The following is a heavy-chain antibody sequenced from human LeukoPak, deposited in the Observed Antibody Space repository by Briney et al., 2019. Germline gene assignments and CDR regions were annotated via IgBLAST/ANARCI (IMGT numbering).Heavy chain of an antibody. Sequence: PSETLSLTCAVYGLYYSRYYWSWLRQSPGKGLEWIADIDHRGDTNYNPSAKGWITISVNTSKDQFSLKVRSLSAADTAVYYCARGATISETGYFDFWGQGTPVTVSS. CDR3: ARGATISETGYFDF. D-gene: IGHD5-24*01. CDR2: IDHRGDT. V-gene: IGHV4-34*01. J-gene: IGHJ4*03. CDR1: GLYYSRYY.